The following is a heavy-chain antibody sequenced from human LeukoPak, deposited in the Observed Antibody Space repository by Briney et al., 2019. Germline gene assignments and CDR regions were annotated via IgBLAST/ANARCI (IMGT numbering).Heavy chain of an antibody. V-gene: IGHV3-23*01. CDR2: ITGSGDGT. J-gene: IGHJ4*02. CDR1: GFTFSTYA. Sequence: PGGSLRLSCAASGFTFSTYAMTWVRQAPGKGLEWVSSITGSGDGTSAADSVTGRFSISRDNSKSTLYLQMNSLRVEDTAVYYCAKYVGITMVRGVQDYWGQGTLVTVSS. D-gene: IGHD3-10*01. CDR3: AKYVGITMVRGVQDY.